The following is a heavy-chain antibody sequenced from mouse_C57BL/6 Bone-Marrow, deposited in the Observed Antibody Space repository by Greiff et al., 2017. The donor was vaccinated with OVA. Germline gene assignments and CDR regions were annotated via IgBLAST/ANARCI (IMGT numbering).Heavy chain of an antibody. CDR3: ARCGLRLYAMDY. J-gene: IGHJ4*01. V-gene: IGHV1-53*01. Sequence: VQLQQSGTELVKPGASVKLSCKASGYTFTSYWMHWVKQRPGQGLEWIGNINPSNGGTNYNEKFKSKATLTVDKSSSTAYMQLSSLTSEDSAVYYCARCGLRLYAMDYWGQGTSVTVSS. CDR1: GYTFTSYW. D-gene: IGHD2-2*01. CDR2: INPSNGGT.